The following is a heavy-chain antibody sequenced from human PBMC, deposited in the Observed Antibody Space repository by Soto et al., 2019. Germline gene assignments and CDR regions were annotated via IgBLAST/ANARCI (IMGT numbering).Heavy chain of an antibody. D-gene: IGHD6-19*01. Sequence: GGSLRLSCAASGFTFSRYVMHWVRQAPGKGLDWVAVISYEGSNKNYAESVKGRFTISRDNAKNTVYLQMNSMRAEDKAVYYRAGAEKWLADPFDYWGQGTLVTVSS. V-gene: IGHV3-30-3*01. CDR1: GFTFSRYV. J-gene: IGHJ4*02. CDR3: AGAEKWLADPFDY. CDR2: ISYEGSNK.